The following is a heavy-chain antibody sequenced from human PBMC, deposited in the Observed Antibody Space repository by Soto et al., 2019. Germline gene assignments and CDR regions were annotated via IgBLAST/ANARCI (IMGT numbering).Heavy chain of an antibody. J-gene: IGHJ4*02. D-gene: IGHD6-13*01. CDR3: VRDRFGSWTFDY. CDR2: IHPTDGST. V-gene: IGHV1-46*01. CDR1: GYNFAXXX. Sequence: QVQLVQSGAEVKEPGASVKVSCKASGYNFAXXXXXXXXQIPGQGLEWMGIIHPTDGSTSYAQRFRGRITLTRDAPTNTDYMELRGLTSEDTAVYYCVRDRFGSWTFDYWGQGTLLTVSS.